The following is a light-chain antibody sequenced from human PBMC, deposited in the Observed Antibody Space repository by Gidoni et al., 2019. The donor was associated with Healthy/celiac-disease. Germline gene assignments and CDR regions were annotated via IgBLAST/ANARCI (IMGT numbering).Light chain of an antibody. CDR2: LGS. CDR1: QSLLHSDGYNY. CDR3: MQALQTPT. J-gene: IGKJ4*01. V-gene: IGKV2-28*01. Sequence: DIVMTQSPLSLPVTPGEPASISCRSTQSLLHSDGYNYLDWYLQKPGQSPQLLIYLGSNRASGAPDRFSGSGSGRDFTLKISRVEAEDVGVYYCMQALQTPTFGGGTKVEI.